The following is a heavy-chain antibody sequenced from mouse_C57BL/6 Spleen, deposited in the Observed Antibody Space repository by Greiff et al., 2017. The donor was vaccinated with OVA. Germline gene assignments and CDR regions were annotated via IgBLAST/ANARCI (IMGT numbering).Heavy chain of an antibody. CDR3: AGPYCYGRSYGYFDV. V-gene: IGHV1-64*01. Sequence: QVQLQQPGAELVKPGASVKLSCKASGYTFTSYWMHWVKQRPGQGLEWIGMIHPNSGSTNYNEKFKSKATLTVDKSSSTAYMQLSSLTSEDSAVYDCAGPYCYGRSYGYFDVWGTGTTVTVSS. CDR1: GYTFTSYW. J-gene: IGHJ1*03. D-gene: IGHD1-1*01. CDR2: IHPNSGST.